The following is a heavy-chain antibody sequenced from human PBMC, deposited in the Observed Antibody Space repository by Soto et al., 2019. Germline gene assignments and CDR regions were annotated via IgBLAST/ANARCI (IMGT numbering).Heavy chain of an antibody. D-gene: IGHD1-26*01. V-gene: IGHV1-18*01. CDR2: ISAYNGNT. Sequence: QVQLVQSGAEVKKPGASVKVSCKASGYTFTSYGISWVRQAPGQGLEWMGWISAYNGNTNYAQKLQSRVTMTTDRSTSTTYMELRSLRSYDTAVYYCASYSGSYLGYYYYYGMAVWGQGTTVTV. CDR3: ASYSGSYLGYYYYYGMAV. J-gene: IGHJ6*02. CDR1: GYTFTSYG.